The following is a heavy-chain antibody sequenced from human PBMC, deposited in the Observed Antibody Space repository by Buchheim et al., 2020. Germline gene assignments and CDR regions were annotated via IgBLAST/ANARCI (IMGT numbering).Heavy chain of an antibody. CDR2: IYPGDSST. J-gene: IGHJ4*02. D-gene: IGHD3-10*01. V-gene: IGHV5-51*01. CDR3: ARRDRMIRGVIPPFDY. CDR1: GYSFASSW. Sequence: EVQLVQSGAEVKKPGESLKISCKGSGYSFASSWIGWVRQMPGKGLEWMAIIYPGDSSTTYSPSFQGQVTIPADKSISTAYLQWSSLKASDSAMYYCARRDRMIRGVIPPFDYWGQGTL.